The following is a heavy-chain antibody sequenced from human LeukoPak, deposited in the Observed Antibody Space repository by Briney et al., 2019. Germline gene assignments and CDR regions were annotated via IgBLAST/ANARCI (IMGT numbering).Heavy chain of an antibody. D-gene: IGHD3-10*01. CDR1: GYTLTELS. V-gene: IGHV1-24*01. CDR2: FDPEDGET. Sequence: ASVKVSCKVSGYTLTELSMHWVRQAPGKGLEWMGGFDPEDGETIYAQKFRGRVTMTEDTSTDTAYMELSSLRSEDTAVYYCATPRRRGYAFDIWGQGTMVTVSS. CDR3: ATPRRRGYAFDI. J-gene: IGHJ3*02.